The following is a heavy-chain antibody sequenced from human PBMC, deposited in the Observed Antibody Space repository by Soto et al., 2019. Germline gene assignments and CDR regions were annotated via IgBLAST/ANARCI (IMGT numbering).Heavy chain of an antibody. CDR3: AGGSSWLGRDYFDY. CDR2: IWYDGSNK. CDR1: GFTFCSYG. V-gene: IGHV3-33*01. D-gene: IGHD6-13*01. Sequence: QVQLVESGGGVVQPGRSLRLSCAASGFTFCSYGMHWVRQAPGKGLEWVAVIWYDGSNKYYVDSVKGRFTISRDNSKKTLYLQMNSLRAEDTAVYYCAGGSSWLGRDYFDYWGQGPLVSVSS. J-gene: IGHJ4*02.